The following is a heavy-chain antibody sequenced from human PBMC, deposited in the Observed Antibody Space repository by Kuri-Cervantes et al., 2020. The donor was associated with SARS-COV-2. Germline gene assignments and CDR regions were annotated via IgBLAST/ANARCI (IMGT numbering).Heavy chain of an antibody. Sequence: ETLSLTCTVSGGSISSYYWSWVRQAPGKGLEWVSAISGSGGSTYYADSVKGRFTISRDNSKNTLYLQMNSLRAEDTAVYYCAKGLGLYYFDYWGQGTLVTVSS. CDR3: AKGLGLYYFDY. J-gene: IGHJ4*02. D-gene: IGHD7-27*01. V-gene: IGHV3-23*01. CDR1: GGSISSYY. CDR2: ISGSGGST.